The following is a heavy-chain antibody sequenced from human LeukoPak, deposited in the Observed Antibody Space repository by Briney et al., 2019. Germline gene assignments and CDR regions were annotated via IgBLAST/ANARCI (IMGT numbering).Heavy chain of an antibody. Sequence: ASVKVSCKASGYTFSAYGISRVRQAPGQGLEWMGWISAYNGNTNYARKLQGRVTMTTDTSTSTAYMELRSLRSDDTAVYYCASLRYSYGGFDPWGQGTLVTVSS. V-gene: IGHV1-18*01. J-gene: IGHJ5*02. CDR3: ASLRYSYGGFDP. D-gene: IGHD5-18*01. CDR1: GYTFSAYG. CDR2: ISAYNGNT.